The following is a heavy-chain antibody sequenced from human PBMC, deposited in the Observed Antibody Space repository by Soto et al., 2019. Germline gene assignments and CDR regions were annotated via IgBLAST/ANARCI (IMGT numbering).Heavy chain of an antibody. V-gene: IGHV1-24*01. CDR2: FDPEDGET. Sequence: ASVKVSCKVSGYTLTELSMHWVRQAPGKGLEWMGGFDPEDGETIYAQKSQGRVTMTEDTSTDTAYMELSSLRSEDTAVYYCATAGGCSGGSCYWFDYWGQGTLVTVSS. D-gene: IGHD2-15*01. J-gene: IGHJ4*02. CDR1: GYTLTELS. CDR3: ATAGGCSGGSCYWFDY.